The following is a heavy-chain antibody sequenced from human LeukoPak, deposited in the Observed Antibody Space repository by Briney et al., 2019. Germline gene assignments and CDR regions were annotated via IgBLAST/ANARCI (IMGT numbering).Heavy chain of an antibody. J-gene: IGHJ6*03. CDR3: AQHYYMDV. V-gene: IGHV3-23*01. Sequence: GGSLRLSCAASGFTFSSYAMSWVRQAPGKGPEWVSAISAGGGATYYADSVKGRFTISRDNSRNTLYLEVNSLRAEDTAVYYCAQHYYMDVWGKGTTVTVSS. CDR1: GFTFSSYA. CDR2: ISAGGGAT.